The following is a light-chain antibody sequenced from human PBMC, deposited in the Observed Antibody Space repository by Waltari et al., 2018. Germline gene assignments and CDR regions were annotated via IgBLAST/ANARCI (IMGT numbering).Light chain of an antibody. V-gene: IGLV2-14*01. Sequence: QSALTQPASVSGSPGQSITISCTVTSSDVGGYNYVSWYQQHPRKATKLMIYDVSKRPSGVSKRFSGSKSGNTASLTISGLKAEDEADYYCSSYTSSSTYVFGTGTKVTVL. J-gene: IGLJ1*01. CDR1: SSDVGGYNY. CDR3: SSYTSSSTYV. CDR2: DVS.